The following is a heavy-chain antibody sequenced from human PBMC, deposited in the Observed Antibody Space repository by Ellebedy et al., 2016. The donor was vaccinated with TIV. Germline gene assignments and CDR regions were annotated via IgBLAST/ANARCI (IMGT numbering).Heavy chain of an antibody. CDR2: IRQEGDEI. J-gene: IGHJ5*02. CDR1: EFNFRSYW. D-gene: IGHD4-17*01. CDR3: ARRASYGDYAVQVNPWFDP. V-gene: IGHV3-7*01. Sequence: GESLKISCAASEFNFRSYWMTWVRQAPGKGLEWVAKIRQEGDEIYYVESVKGRFTISRDNAKNSLFLQMSSLRVEDTAVYYCARRASYGDYAVQVNPWFDPWGQGTLVTVSS.